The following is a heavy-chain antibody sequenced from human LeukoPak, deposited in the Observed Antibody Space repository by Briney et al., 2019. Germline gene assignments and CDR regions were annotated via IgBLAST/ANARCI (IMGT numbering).Heavy chain of an antibody. Sequence: GASVKVSCKASGGTFSSYAISWVRQAPGQGLEWMGGIIPIFGTANYAQKFQGRVTITADESTSTAYMELSSLRSEDTAVYYCARDWAVCGGDCYYAGRTEPSTGNWFDPWGQGTLVTVSS. V-gene: IGHV1-69*01. J-gene: IGHJ5*02. CDR2: IIPIFGTA. D-gene: IGHD2-21*02. CDR3: ARDWAVCGGDCYYAGRTEPSTGNWFDP. CDR1: GGTFSSYA.